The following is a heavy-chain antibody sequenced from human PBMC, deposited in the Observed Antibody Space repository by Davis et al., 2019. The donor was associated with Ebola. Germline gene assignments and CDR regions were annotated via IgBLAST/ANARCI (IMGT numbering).Heavy chain of an antibody. Sequence: GGSLRLSCSMSAVTFRTSIIHWVRQAPGKGLEWVAAMSFDGYSKYYVDSVKGRFTISRDNSQNTVDLQMNSLRAEDTAMYYCARESAKIGAGRSYFDFWGQGTLVMVSS. D-gene: IGHD4/OR15-4a*01. J-gene: IGHJ4*02. CDR3: ARESAKIGAGRSYFDF. CDR1: AVTFRTSI. V-gene: IGHV3-33*05. CDR2: MSFDGYSK.